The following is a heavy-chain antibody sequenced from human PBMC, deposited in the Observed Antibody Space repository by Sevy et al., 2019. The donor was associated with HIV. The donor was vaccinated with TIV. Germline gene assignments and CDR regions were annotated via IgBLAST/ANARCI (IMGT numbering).Heavy chain of an antibody. CDR3: ARVGATSFDY. D-gene: IGHD1-26*01. CDR2: IKQDGSGK. J-gene: IGHJ4*02. Sequence: VGSLRLSCAASGFTFSSYWMSWVRQAPGKGLEWVANIKQDGSGKYYVDSVKGRFTISTDNAKNSLYLQMNSLRAEDTAVYYCARVGATSFDYWGQGTLVTVSS. CDR1: GFTFSSYW. V-gene: IGHV3-7*01.